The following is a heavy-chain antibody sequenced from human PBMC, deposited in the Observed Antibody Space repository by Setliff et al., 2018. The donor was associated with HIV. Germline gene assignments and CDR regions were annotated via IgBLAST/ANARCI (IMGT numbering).Heavy chain of an antibody. V-gene: IGHV1-18*01. Sequence: ASVKVSCKASGYTFTTYGITWVRQAPGQGLEWMGWISTYNGNTNYAQKFQGRVTMTTVTSTSTAYMELRSLRSDDTAVYYCARCYYDSSGPTDAFDIWGQGTVVTVSS. CDR3: ARCYYDSSGPTDAFDI. CDR1: GYTFTTYG. J-gene: IGHJ3*02. D-gene: IGHD3-22*01. CDR2: ISTYNGNT.